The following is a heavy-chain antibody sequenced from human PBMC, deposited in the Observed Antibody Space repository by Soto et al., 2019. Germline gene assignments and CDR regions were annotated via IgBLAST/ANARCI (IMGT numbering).Heavy chain of an antibody. Sequence: QVQLVESGGGVVQPGRSLRLSCAASGFTLSSSAMHWVRQAPGKGLEWVAVISCAGTSTYYADSVRGRFTISRDNSKDTVYLKLNSLRTDDTAVYNCARDPGHDANEYYTFDSWGQGNLVNVSS. D-gene: IGHD3-3*01. CDR1: GFTLSSSA. CDR2: ISCAGTST. V-gene: IGHV3-30-3*01. CDR3: ARDPGHDANEYYTFDS. J-gene: IGHJ4*02.